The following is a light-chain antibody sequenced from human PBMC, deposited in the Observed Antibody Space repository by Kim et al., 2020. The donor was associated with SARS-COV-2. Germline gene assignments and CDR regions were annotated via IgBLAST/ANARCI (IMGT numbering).Light chain of an antibody. J-gene: IGLJ3*02. CDR2: RNN. V-gene: IGLV10-54*04. CDR1: SNDVGYEG. Sequence: QTAPLTCTGNSNDVGYEGAAWLQQHQGHPPNLLTYRNNNRPSGISDRFSASRSGNTASLTISGLQPEDETDYYCSAWDSSLSAWVFGGGTQLTVL. CDR3: SAWDSSLSAWV.